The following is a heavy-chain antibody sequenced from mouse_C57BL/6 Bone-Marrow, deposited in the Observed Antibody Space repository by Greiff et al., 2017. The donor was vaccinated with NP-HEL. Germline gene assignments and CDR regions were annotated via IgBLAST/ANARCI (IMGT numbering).Heavy chain of an antibody. D-gene: IGHD1-1*01. J-gene: IGHJ1*03. V-gene: IGHV1-85*01. CDR1: GYTFTSYD. Sequence: QVQLKESGPELVKPGASVKLSCKASGYTFTSYDINWVKQRPGQGLEWIGWIYPRDGSTKYNEKFKGKATLTVDTSSSTAYMELHSLTSEDSAVYFCASRDYYGSSYWYFDVWGTGTTVTVSS. CDR3: ASRDYYGSSYWYFDV. CDR2: IYPRDGST.